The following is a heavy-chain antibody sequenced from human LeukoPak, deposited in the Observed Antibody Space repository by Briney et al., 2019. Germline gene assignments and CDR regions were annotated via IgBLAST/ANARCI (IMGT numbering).Heavy chain of an antibody. CDR2: INPNSGGT. J-gene: IGHJ4*02. Sequence: ASVKVSCKASGYTFTGYYMHWVRQAPGQGLEWMGWINPNSGGTNYAQKFQGRVTMTRDTSISTAYMELSRLRSDDTAVCYCARVPIVVVPAEWTDYWGQGTLVTVSS. CDR3: ARVPIVVVPAEWTDY. D-gene: IGHD2-2*01. CDR1: GYTFTGYY. V-gene: IGHV1-2*02.